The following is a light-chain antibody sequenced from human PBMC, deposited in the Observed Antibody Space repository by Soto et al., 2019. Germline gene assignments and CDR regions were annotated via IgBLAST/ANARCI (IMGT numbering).Light chain of an antibody. V-gene: IGKV3-20*01. CDR1: QSVSSNY. Sequence: EIGLTQSPGTLSLSRGESVALSCSASQSVSSNYLAWYQQKPGQAPRLLISAASSRSTGIPDRFSGSGSGTDFTLTISRLEPEDYAVYYCQQYGSSPYTLGKGTQVDIK. J-gene: IGKJ2*01. CDR3: QQYGSSPYT. CDR2: AAS.